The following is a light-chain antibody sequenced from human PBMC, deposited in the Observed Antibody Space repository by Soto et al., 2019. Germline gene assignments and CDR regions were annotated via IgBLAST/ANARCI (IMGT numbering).Light chain of an antibody. V-gene: IGKV3-11*01. CDR2: DAS. J-gene: IGKJ5*01. Sequence: EVVRTQSPATLSVSPGERSTLSCSCSQSVSIYLAWYQQKPGQAPRLLIYDASNRATGIPARFSGSGSGTDFTLTLSSLEPEHFAVYYCQQRSNWPPKITFGQGTRLEI. CDR3: QQRSNWPPKIT. CDR1: QSVSIY.